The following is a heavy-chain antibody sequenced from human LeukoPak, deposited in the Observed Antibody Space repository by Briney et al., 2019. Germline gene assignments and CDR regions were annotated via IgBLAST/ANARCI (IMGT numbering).Heavy chain of an antibody. V-gene: IGHV4-61*02. J-gene: IGHJ4*02. Sequence: PSQTLSLTCTVSGGSISSGSYYWSWIRQPADKGLEWIGRIYTSGSTKYNPSLKSRVTILLSTSKNQFSLKLSSVTAADTAVYYCARGGDYNNYPNLYNDYWGQGSLVTVSS. CDR1: GGSISSGSYY. CDR2: IYTSGST. D-gene: IGHD4-11*01. CDR3: ARGGDYNNYPNLYNDY.